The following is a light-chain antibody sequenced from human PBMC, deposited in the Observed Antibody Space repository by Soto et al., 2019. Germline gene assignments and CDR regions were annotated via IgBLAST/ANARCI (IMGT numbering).Light chain of an antibody. CDR1: SSNIGAGYD. J-gene: IGLJ1*01. CDR3: QSYDSSLSGYV. CDR2: DDN. Sequence: QSVLTQPPSVSGAPGQRVTISCTGSSSNIGAGYDLHWYQKLPGTAPKLLIYDDNNRPSGVPDRFSGSRSGTSASLAIAGLQAEDEADYYCQSYDSSLSGYVFGTGTQVTVL. V-gene: IGLV1-40*01.